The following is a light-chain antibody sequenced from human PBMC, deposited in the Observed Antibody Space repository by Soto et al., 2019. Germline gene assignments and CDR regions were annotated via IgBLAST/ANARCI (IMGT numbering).Light chain of an antibody. J-gene: IGLJ1*01. Sequence: QSALTQPPSPSGSPGQSFTISCTGTSSDVGGYNPVSWYQHHPGKAPKLMIYEVSKRPSGVPDRFSGSKSANTASLTVSGLLAEDEADYYCSSYAGSNNYVFGTGTKLTVL. V-gene: IGLV2-8*01. CDR2: EVS. CDR1: SSDVGGYNP. CDR3: SSYAGSNNYV.